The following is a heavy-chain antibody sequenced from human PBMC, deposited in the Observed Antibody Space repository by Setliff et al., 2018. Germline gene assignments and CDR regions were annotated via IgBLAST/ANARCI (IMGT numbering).Heavy chain of an antibody. V-gene: IGHV1-2*02. CDR3: ARINFYVSSGYYYAPDY. D-gene: IGHD3-22*01. CDR2: INPNSGGA. Sequence: GASVKVSCKASGYTFAGYYMHWVRQAPGQGLEWMGWINPNSGGANYAQKFQGRVTMTTDTSTSTAYMELRSLRSDDTAVYYCARINFYVSSGYYYAPDYWGQGTLVTVSS. CDR1: GYTFAGYY. J-gene: IGHJ4*02.